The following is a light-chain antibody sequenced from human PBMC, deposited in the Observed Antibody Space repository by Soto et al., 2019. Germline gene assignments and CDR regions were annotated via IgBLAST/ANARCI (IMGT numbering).Light chain of an antibody. CDR1: TGSVTSGQY. CDR2: DTN. V-gene: IGLV7-46*01. J-gene: IGLJ3*02. CDR3: LLSYSGALPV. Sequence: QAVVTQEPSLTVSPGGTVTLTCGSNTGSVTSGQYAYWFQQKPGQAPRTLIFDTNNRHSWTPARFSGSLLGDKAALTLAGAQPEDVADYYCLLSYSGALPVFGGGTKLTVL.